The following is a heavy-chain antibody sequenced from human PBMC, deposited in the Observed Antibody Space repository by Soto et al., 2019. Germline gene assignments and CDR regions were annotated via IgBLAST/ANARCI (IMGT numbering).Heavy chain of an antibody. V-gene: IGHV4-4*07. CDR2: IYTSANT. CDR3: AREVAEAGRSIAY. D-gene: IGHD6-6*01. Sequence: QVQLQESGPGLVKPSETLALTCTVSGGSFSSYYWTWIRQPAGKGLEWVGRIYTSANTNYNASLKSRVTMSVYTSKNQFSLNLTSVTAADTAVYYCAREVAEAGRSIAYWGQGALVTVSA. J-gene: IGHJ4*02. CDR1: GGSFSSYY.